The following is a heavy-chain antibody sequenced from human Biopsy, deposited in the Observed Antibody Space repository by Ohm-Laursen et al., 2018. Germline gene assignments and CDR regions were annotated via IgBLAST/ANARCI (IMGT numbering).Heavy chain of an antibody. D-gene: IGHD3-3*01. Sequence: SETLSLTCTVSGESMGTYYWTRIRQPPGKGLEWIASIYYSGTTNKNPSLKSRVTISVDTSKRQFYLELSSVTAADTAIYYCARVRGGFLEWFDYWGQGTLITVSS. CDR1: GESMGTYY. CDR3: ARVRGGFLEWFDY. V-gene: IGHV4-59*01. J-gene: IGHJ5*01. CDR2: IYYSGTT.